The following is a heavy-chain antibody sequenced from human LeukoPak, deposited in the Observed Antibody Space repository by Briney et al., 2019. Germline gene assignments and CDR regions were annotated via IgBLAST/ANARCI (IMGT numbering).Heavy chain of an antibody. CDR3: ARVGCSNVACLPDRRDFDH. CDR2: IYHSGST. V-gene: IGHV4-30-2*01. J-gene: IGHJ4*02. D-gene: IGHD2-8*01. CDR1: GGSISSGGYS. Sequence: SQTLSLTCAVSGGSISSGGYSWSWIRQPPGKGLEWIGYIYHSGSTYYNPSLKSRVTISVDRSKNQFSLKLSSVTAADTAVYYCARVGCSNVACLPDRRDFDHWGQGTLVTVSS.